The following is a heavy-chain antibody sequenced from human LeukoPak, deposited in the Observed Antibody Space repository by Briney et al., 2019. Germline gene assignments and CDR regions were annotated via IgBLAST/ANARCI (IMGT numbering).Heavy chain of an antibody. Sequence: SVKVSCKASGGTFSSYAISWVRQAPGQGLGWMGGIIPIFGTANYAQKFQGRVTFTADKSTSTAYMELSSLRSEDTAVYYCARDGAKIAAAGTFDYWGQGTLVTVSS. J-gene: IGHJ4*02. V-gene: IGHV1-69*06. CDR2: IIPIFGTA. D-gene: IGHD6-13*01. CDR3: ARDGAKIAAAGTFDY. CDR1: GGTFSSYA.